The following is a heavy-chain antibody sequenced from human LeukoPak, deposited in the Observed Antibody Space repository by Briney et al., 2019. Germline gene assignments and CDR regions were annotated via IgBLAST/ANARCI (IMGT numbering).Heavy chain of an antibody. CDR2: ISSSSDSI. V-gene: IGHV3-48*01. CDR3: AGSPTYYDILTGYYTY. CDR1: GFTFSTYG. Sequence: PGGSLRLSCAASGFTFSTYGMNWVRQAPGKRLEWVSYISSSSDSIYYADSVKGRFTISRDNAENSLYLQMNSLRAEDTAVYYCAGSPTYYDILTGYYTYWGQGTLVTVSS. D-gene: IGHD3-9*01. J-gene: IGHJ4*02.